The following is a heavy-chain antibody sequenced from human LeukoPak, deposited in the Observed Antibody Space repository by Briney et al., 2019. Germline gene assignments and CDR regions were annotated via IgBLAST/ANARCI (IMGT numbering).Heavy chain of an antibody. CDR3: AREGSGTSSPMAY. V-gene: IGHV1-69*04. J-gene: IGHJ4*02. D-gene: IGHD1-14*01. CDR2: IYPMLGVD. Sequence: ASVKVSCKASGGSFSTYAVSWVRQAPGQGLERMGRIYPMLGVDNYAQRFQGRVTITADKSTGTAYMELNSLTSEDTAVYYCAREGSGTSSPMAYWGQGTLVTVSS. CDR1: GGSFSTYA.